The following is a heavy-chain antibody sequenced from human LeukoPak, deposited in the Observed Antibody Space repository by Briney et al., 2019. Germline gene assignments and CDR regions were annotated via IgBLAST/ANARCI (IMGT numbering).Heavy chain of an antibody. CDR1: GYTFTGYY. CDR3: ARAGSSWYVYFDY. V-gene: IGHV1-2*02. D-gene: IGHD6-13*01. CDR2: INPNSGGT. Sequence: ASVKVSCKASGYTFTGYYMHWVRQAPGQGLEWMGWINPNSGGTNYAQKFQGRVTMTRDTSISTAYMERSRLRSDDTAVYYCARAGSSWYVYFDYWGQGTLVTVSS. J-gene: IGHJ4*02.